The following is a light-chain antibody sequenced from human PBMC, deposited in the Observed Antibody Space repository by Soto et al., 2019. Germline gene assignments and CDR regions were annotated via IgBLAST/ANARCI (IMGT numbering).Light chain of an antibody. CDR1: QNVLSD. CDR3: QQYRSWPRT. CDR2: GAT. J-gene: IGKJ1*01. Sequence: EILLTQSPPTLSVSPGETATLSCRASQNVLSDLAWYQQKPGQAPRLLVYGATTRATDAPAKFRGSGSGTEFSLTISSLQSEDFATYYCQQYRSWPRTFGQGSKVEI. V-gene: IGKV3-15*01.